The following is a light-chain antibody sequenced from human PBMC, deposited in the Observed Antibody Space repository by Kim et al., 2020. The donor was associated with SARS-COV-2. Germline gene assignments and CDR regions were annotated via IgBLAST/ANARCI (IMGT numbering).Light chain of an antibody. CDR3: AIWYSNTWV. V-gene: IGLV5-39*01. CDR2: YKSDSNK. Sequence: FTCTLRSGIHVDIYNIVWYQQKPGSLPRYLLSYKSDSNKEQGSGGPSRFSGSKDASTTAGLLLISGLQSEDEDDYYCAIWYSNTWVFGGGTQLTVL. CDR1: SGIHVDIYN. J-gene: IGLJ3*02.